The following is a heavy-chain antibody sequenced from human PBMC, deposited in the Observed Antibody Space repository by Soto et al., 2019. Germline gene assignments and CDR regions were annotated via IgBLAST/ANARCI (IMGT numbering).Heavy chain of an antibody. CDR3: AKPGLAVAGTRYFDH. Sequence: EVQLLESGGGLVQPGGSLRLSCAASGFTFSSYAMSWVRQAPGKGLEWVSAISGSGGSTYYADSVKGRFTISRDNSKDTLYLQMDSLRAEDTAVYYCAKPGLAVAGTRYFDHWGQGTLVTVSS. J-gene: IGHJ4*02. CDR1: GFTFSSYA. D-gene: IGHD6-19*01. CDR2: ISGSGGST. V-gene: IGHV3-23*01.